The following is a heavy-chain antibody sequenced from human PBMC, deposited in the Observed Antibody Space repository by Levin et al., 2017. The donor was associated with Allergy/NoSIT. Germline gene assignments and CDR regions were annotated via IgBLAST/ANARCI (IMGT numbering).Heavy chain of an antibody. CDR2: ISYDGSNK. CDR1: GFTFSSYG. J-gene: IGHJ4*02. V-gene: IGHV3-30*18. Sequence: GGSLRLSCAASGFTFSSYGMHWVRQAPGKGLEWVAVISYDGSNKYYADSVKGRFTISRDNSKNTLYLQMNSLRAEDTAVYYCAKGSFLEWLSSFDYWGQGTLVTVSS. CDR3: AKGSFLEWLSSFDY. D-gene: IGHD3-3*01.